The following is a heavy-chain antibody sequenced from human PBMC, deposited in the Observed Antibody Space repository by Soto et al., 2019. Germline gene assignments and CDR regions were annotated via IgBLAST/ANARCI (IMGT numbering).Heavy chain of an antibody. V-gene: IGHV4-34*01. CDR1: GFTFSDYY. CDR3: ARDKITGLFDY. CDR2: IYYSGST. D-gene: IGHD2-8*02. J-gene: IGHJ4*02. Sequence: GSLRLSCAASGFTFSDYYMSWIRQAPGKGLEWIGRIYYSGSTYYNPSLKSRVTISVDTSKNQFSLKLTSVTAADTAVYYCARDKITGLFDYWGQGTLVTVSS.